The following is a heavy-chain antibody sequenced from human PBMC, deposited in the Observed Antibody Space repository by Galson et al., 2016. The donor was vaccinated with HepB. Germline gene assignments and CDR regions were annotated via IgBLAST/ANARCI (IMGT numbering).Heavy chain of an antibody. CDR3: ASRYCGGDCYYFDH. J-gene: IGHJ4*02. CDR2: IYYSGRN. CDR1: GAFISSGGYY. V-gene: IGHV4-39*01. D-gene: IGHD2-21*02. Sequence: SETLSLTCTVSGAFISSGGYYWDWIRQSPGRGLEWIGSIYYSGRNYYNPSLKSRVTISVDTSKNQFSLILRSVTAADTAVYYCASRYCGGDCYYFDHWGQGTLVTVSS.